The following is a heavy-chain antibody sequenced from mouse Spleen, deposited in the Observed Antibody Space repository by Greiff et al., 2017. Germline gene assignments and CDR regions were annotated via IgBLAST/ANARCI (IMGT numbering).Heavy chain of an antibody. J-gene: IGHJ4*01. Sequence: DVQLVESEGGLVQPGSSMKLSCTASGFTFSDYYMAWVRQVPEKGLEWVANINYDGSSTYYLDSLKSRFIISRDNAKNILYLQMSSLKSEDTATYYCARGYGNYDAMDYWGQGTSVTVSS. CDR1: GFTFSDYY. CDR2: INYDGSST. D-gene: IGHD2-1*01. V-gene: IGHV5-16*01. CDR3: ARGYGNYDAMDY.